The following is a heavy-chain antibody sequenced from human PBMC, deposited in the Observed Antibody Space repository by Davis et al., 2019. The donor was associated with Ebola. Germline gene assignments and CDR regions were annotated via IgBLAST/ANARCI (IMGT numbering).Heavy chain of an antibody. J-gene: IGHJ4*02. CDR2: INPNSGGT. Sequence: AASVKVSCKASGYTFTSYYMHWVRQAPGQGLEWMGWINPNSGGTNYAQKFQGWVTMTRDTSISTAYMELSRLRSDDTAVYYCAREVIYYYGSGSYQYYFDYWGQGTLVTVSS. CDR1: GYTFTSYY. CDR3: AREVIYYYGSGSYQYYFDY. D-gene: IGHD3-10*01. V-gene: IGHV1-2*04.